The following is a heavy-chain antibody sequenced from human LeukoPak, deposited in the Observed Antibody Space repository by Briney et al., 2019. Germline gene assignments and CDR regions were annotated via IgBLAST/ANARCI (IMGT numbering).Heavy chain of an antibody. V-gene: IGHV5-51*01. CDR3: ATPQVSGWNFDY. J-gene: IGHJ4*02. Sequence: GESLKISRKGSGYRFTSYWIGWVRQMPGKGLEWMGSIYPGDSDTRYSPSFQGQVTISADKSITTAYLQWSSLKASDTAMYYCATPQVSGWNFDYWGQGTLVTVSS. D-gene: IGHD6-19*01. CDR1: GYRFTSYW. CDR2: IYPGDSDT.